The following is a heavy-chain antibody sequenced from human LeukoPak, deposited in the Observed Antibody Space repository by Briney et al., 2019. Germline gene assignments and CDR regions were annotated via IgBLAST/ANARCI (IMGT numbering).Heavy chain of an antibody. D-gene: IGHD3-22*01. CDR3: ARGGGGYYDTSDRPRMDV. Sequence: GGSLTLSCAASGFTFSSYWMAWVRQAPGKGLEWVANIKQDGSEKYYVDSVEGRFTISRDNAKNSLYLQMNSLRPEDTAVYFCARGGGGYYDTSDRPRMDVWGQGTTVIVSS. CDR2: IKQDGSEK. CDR1: GFTFSSYW. J-gene: IGHJ6*02. V-gene: IGHV3-7*01.